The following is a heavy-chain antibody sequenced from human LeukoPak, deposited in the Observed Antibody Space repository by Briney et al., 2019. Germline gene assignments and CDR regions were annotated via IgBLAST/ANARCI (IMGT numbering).Heavy chain of an antibody. Sequence: PQTLSLTCTVSGGSISSGDYYWSWIRQPPGKGLEWIGYIYYSGSTYYNPSLKSRVTISVDTSKNQFSLKLSSVTAADTAVYYCASQTAYYYDSSGYLDYWGQGTLVTVSS. CDR3: ASQTAYYYDSSGYLDY. CDR1: GGSISSGDYY. J-gene: IGHJ4*02. V-gene: IGHV4-30-4*08. D-gene: IGHD3-22*01. CDR2: IYYSGST.